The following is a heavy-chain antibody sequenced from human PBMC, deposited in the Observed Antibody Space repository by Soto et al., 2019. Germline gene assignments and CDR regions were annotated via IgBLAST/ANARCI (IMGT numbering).Heavy chain of an antibody. J-gene: IGHJ4*02. CDR2: ISGGGNDA. D-gene: IGHD3-3*02. CDR3: ARSLFLASTDTEPFDY. Sequence: EAQLLASGGGLVQPGGSLVLSCAASGFTFSSYAMSWVRPAPGKGLEWVSSISGGGNDAFYAVSVKGRFTISRDNSRNTLYLQMSSLRAADTAIYYCARSLFLASTDTEPFDYWGQGALVNVSS. V-gene: IGHV3-23*01. CDR1: GFTFSSYA.